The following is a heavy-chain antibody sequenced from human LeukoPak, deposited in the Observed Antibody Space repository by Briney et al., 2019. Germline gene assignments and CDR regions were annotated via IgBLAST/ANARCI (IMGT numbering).Heavy chain of an antibody. D-gene: IGHD1-1*01. CDR1: GFIFSKYW. CDR3: ARGRRTTGTLDY. CDR2: IRRDGSVI. V-gene: IGHV3-7*01. J-gene: IGHJ4*02. Sequence: GGSLGLSCVASGFIFSKYWMTWVRQAPGKGLVWVANIRRDGSVIHYLDSVKGRFTISRDNAKNSLYLQMDSLRAEDTAVYYCARGRRTTGTLDYWGQGTLVTVSS.